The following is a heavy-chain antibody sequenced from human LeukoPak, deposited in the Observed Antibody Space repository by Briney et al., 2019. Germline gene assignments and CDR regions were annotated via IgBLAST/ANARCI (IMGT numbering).Heavy chain of an antibody. CDR2: IYSRGGT. Sequence: GGSLRLSCAVSGFSVSNNYMNWVRQAPGKGLEWVSLIYSRGGTSYADTVKGRFTISRDNSKNTLFLQMNSLRAEDTAVYYCAKHFEGALDYWGQGTLVTVSS. CDR1: GFSVSNNY. CDR3: AKHFEGALDY. V-gene: IGHV3-53*01. J-gene: IGHJ4*02.